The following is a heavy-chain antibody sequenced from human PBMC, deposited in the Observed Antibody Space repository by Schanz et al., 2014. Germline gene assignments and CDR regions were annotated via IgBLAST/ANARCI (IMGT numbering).Heavy chain of an antibody. CDR1: GVTFSSYT. CDR2: IIPILGIT. CDR3: ARGLGDERWLDLNEAFDI. D-gene: IGHD6-19*01. V-gene: IGHV1-69*09. Sequence: QVQLVQSGAEVKKPGASVKVSCKASGVTFSSYTINWVRQAPGQGLEWMGRIIPILGITNVAQTFQDRVTITADKSTSTAYMELSSLRSEDTAVYYCARGLGDERWLDLNEAFDIWGQGTIVTVSS. J-gene: IGHJ3*02.